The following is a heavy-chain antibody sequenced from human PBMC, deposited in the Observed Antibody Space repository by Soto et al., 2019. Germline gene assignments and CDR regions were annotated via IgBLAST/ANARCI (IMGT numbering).Heavy chain of an antibody. Sequence: SETLSLTCTVSGGSVSSRSYFWGWIRQPPGKGLEWIGTIYYNGSTYYNPSLKSRVTLSVDTSKNQFSLKLTSVTASDTALYYCARQRVIPATPTNWFDPGGQGTLVTVS. CDR1: GGSVSSRSYF. D-gene: IGHD2-15*01. V-gene: IGHV4-39*01. CDR3: ARQRVIPATPTNWFDP. CDR2: IYYNGST. J-gene: IGHJ5*02.